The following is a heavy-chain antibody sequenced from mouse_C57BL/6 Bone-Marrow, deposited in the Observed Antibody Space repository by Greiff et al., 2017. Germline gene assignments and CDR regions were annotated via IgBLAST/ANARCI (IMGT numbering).Heavy chain of an antibody. CDR1: GYTFTSYT. Sequence: QVQLQQSGAELARPGASVKMSCKASGYTFTSYTMHWVKQRPGQGLEWIGYINPSSGYTKYNQKFKDKATLTADKSSSTAYMQLSSLTSEDSAVYYCARNDDYDLFAYWGQGTLVTVSA. CDR3: ARNDDYDLFAY. CDR2: INPSSGYT. J-gene: IGHJ3*01. D-gene: IGHD2-4*01. V-gene: IGHV1-4*01.